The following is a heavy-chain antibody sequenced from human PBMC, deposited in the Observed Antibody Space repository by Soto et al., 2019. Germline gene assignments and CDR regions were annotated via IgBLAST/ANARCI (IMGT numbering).Heavy chain of an antibody. CDR1: GFTFSDYY. CDR2: INSSGSTI. V-gene: IGHV3-11*01. J-gene: IGHJ6*03. D-gene: IGHD4-4*01. Sequence: PGGSLRLSCAASGFTFSDYYMSWIRQAPGKGLEWVSYINSSGSTIYYADSVKGRFTISRDNAKNSLYLQMNSLRAEDTAVYYCARDATMTTVTRYYYYYMDVWGKGTTVTVSS. CDR3: ARDATMTTVTRYYYYYMDV.